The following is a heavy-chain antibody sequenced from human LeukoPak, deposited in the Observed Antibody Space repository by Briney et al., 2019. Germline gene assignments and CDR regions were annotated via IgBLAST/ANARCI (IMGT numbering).Heavy chain of an antibody. J-gene: IGHJ4*02. D-gene: IGHD2-21*02. V-gene: IGHV3-49*04. Sequence: GGSLRLSGTGSGFTFGDYGMSWVRQAPGKGLEWVGFIRSKAYGGTTEYAASVKGRFTISRDDSKSIAYLQMNSLKTEDTAVYYCSNSYCGGDCYSGGYFDYWGQGTLVTVSS. CDR1: GFTFGDYG. CDR3: SNSYCGGDCYSGGYFDY. CDR2: IRSKAYGGTT.